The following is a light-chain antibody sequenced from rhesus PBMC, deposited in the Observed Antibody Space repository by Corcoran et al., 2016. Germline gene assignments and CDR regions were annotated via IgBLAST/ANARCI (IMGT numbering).Light chain of an antibody. CDR1: SSDVGGYNY. CDR3: CSYRSGSTYI. Sequence: QSALTQPPSVSKSLGQSVTISCTGTSSDVGGYNYFSWYQQHPGKAPKLLIYEVTKRPSGVSDRFSGSKSSNTASLTLSGLEAEDEDDYYCCSYRSGSTYIFGAGTRLTVL. J-gene: IGLJ1*01. CDR2: EVT. V-gene: IGLV2-38*01.